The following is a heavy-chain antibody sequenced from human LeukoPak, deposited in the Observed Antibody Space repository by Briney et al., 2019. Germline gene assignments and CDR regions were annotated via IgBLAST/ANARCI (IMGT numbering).Heavy chain of an antibody. D-gene: IGHD4/OR15-4a*01. CDR2: ISGSGGTT. V-gene: IGHV3-23*01. J-gene: IGHJ4*02. CDR1: GFTFSTYA. Sequence: GGSLRLSCAASGFTFSTYAMSWVRQAPGKGLEWVSGISGSGGTTYYADSVKGRFTISKDKSKNTLYLQMNSLRAEDTAVYYCARRAGAYSHPYDYWGQGTLVTVSS. CDR3: ARRAGAYSHPYDY.